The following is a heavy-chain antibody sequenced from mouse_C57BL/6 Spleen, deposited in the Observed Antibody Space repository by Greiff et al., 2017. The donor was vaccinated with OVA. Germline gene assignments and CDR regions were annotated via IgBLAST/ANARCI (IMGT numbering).Heavy chain of an antibody. CDR1: GFTFSNYW. D-gene: IGHD1-3*01. V-gene: IGHV6-3*01. CDR2: IRLKSDNYAT. J-gene: IGHJ1*03. Sequence: EVMLVESGGGLVQPGGSMKLSCVASGFTFSNYWMDWVRQSPEKGLEWVAQIRLKSDNYATHYAESVKGRFTISRDDSKSGVYLQMNNLSAEDTGIYYCTYIWYFDVWGTGTTVTVSS. CDR3: TYIWYFDV.